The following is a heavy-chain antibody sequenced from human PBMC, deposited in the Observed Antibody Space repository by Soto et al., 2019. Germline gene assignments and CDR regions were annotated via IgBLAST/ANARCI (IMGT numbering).Heavy chain of an antibody. CDR2: IYYSGST. D-gene: IGHD2-15*01. V-gene: IGHV4-39*01. Sequence: SETLSLTCTVSGGSISSSSYYWGWIRQPPGKGLEWIGSIYYSGSTYYNPSLKSRVTISVDTSKNQFSLKLSSVTAADTAVYYCARHHKYCSGGSYRNWFDPWGQGTLVTVSS. CDR3: ARHHKYCSGGSYRNWFDP. J-gene: IGHJ5*02. CDR1: GGSISSSSYY.